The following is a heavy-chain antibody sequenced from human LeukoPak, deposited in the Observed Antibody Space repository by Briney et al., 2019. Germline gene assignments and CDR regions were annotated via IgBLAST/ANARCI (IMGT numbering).Heavy chain of an antibody. J-gene: IGHJ6*02. Sequence: GGSLRLSCAASGFTVSNNFMTWVRQAPGKGLEWVSVIYSGGSTYYADSVKGRFTISRDNSKNTLYLQMNSLRVEDTAVYYCAKSRPRSAQYYYGMDVWGQGTTVTVSS. CDR1: GFTVSNNF. D-gene: IGHD2/OR15-2a*01. V-gene: IGHV3-53*01. CDR2: IYSGGST. CDR3: AKSRPRSAQYYYGMDV.